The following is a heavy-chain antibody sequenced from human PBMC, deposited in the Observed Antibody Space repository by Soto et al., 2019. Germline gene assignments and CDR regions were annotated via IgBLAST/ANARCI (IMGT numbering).Heavy chain of an antibody. D-gene: IGHD2-15*01. CDR3: ARVLGYCSGGSCHPDAFDI. Sequence: ASVKVSCKASGYTFTSYAMHWVRQAPGQRLEWMGWINAGNGNTKYSQKFQGRVTITRDTSASTAYMELSRLRSDDTAVYYCARVLGYCSGGSCHPDAFDIWGQGTMVTVSS. CDR2: INAGNGNT. J-gene: IGHJ3*02. V-gene: IGHV1-3*01. CDR1: GYTFTSYA.